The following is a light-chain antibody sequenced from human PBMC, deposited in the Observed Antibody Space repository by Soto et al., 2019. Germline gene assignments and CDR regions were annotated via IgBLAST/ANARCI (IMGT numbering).Light chain of an antibody. Sequence: QSVLTQPPSVSAAPGQTVTISCSGSSSNIGNNYVSWYQQLPGTAPKLLIYDSNKRPSGIPDRFSGSKSGTSATLGITGLQTGDEDDYYCGTLDSSRGAVVFGGGTKLTVL. V-gene: IGLV1-51*01. CDR2: DSN. CDR1: SSNIGNNY. J-gene: IGLJ2*01. CDR3: GTLDSSRGAVV.